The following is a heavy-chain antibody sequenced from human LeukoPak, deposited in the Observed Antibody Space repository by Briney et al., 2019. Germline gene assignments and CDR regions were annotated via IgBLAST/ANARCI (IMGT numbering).Heavy chain of an antibody. CDR3: ARGKWLRSSFDY. V-gene: IGHV4-34*01. Sequence: TSETLSLTCAVYGGSFSGYYWSWIRQPPGKGLEWIGEINHSGSTNYNPSLKSRVNISVDTSKNQFSLKLSSVTAADTAVYYCARGKWLRSSFDYWGQGTLVTVSS. CDR1: GGSFSGYY. J-gene: IGHJ4*02. D-gene: IGHD5-12*01. CDR2: INHSGST.